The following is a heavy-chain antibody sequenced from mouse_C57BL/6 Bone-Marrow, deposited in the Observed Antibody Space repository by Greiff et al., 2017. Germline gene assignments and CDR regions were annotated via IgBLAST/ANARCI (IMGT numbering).Heavy chain of an antibody. J-gene: IGHJ4*01. V-gene: IGHV5-4*01. CDR3: ARERAYDDYDAYYYAMDY. CDR2: ISDGGSYT. D-gene: IGHD2-4*01. Sequence: EVQLVESGGGLVKPGGSLKLSCAASGFTFSSYAMSWVRQTPEKRLEWVATISDGGSYTYYPDNVKGRFTISRDNAKNNLYLQMSHLKSEDTAMYYCARERAYDDYDAYYYAMDYWGQGTSVTVSS. CDR1: GFTFSSYA.